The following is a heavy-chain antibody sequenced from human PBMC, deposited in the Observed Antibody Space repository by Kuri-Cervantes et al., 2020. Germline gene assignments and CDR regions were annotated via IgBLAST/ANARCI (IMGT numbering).Heavy chain of an antibody. V-gene: IGHV4-38-2*01. D-gene: IGHD3-3*01. CDR1: GDSISSGYY. CDR3: ARGRSRIAIFGDYYYYLDV. J-gene: IGHJ6*03. Sequence: SQTLSLTCADSGDSISSGYYWGWTRQPPGKGLEWIGSIYHSGSTYYNPSLKSRVTISVDTSKNQFSLKLSSVTAAYTAVYYCARGRSRIAIFGDYYYYLDVWGKGTTVTVSS. CDR2: IYHSGST.